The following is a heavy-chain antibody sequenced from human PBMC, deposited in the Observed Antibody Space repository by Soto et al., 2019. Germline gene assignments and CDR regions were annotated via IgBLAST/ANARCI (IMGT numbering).Heavy chain of an antibody. J-gene: IGHJ5*02. CDR2: ISPYNGDT. D-gene: IGHD2-2*01. CDR3: ARATQLSNRGVRGLFDP. V-gene: IGHV1-18*01. Sequence: QVQLVQSGADVKKPGASVKVSCKASGYTVTSYGISWVRQAPGQGLEWVGWISPYNGDTNYAQKLQGRVTMTTDTFTSTAYMELRSLISDDTAVYYCARATQLSNRGVRGLFDPWGQGTLVTVSS. CDR1: GYTVTSYG.